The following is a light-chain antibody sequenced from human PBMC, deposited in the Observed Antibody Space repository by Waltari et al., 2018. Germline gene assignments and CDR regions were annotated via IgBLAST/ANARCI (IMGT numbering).Light chain of an antibody. V-gene: IGKV3-15*01. CDR1: QSVSSN. CDR2: YAS. Sequence: EIVMTQSPATLSVSPGERATLSCRASQSVSSNLAWYQQKPGQAPRLLIYYASTRATGIPARFSGSGSGTEFTLTISSLQSEDFAVYYCQQYNNWLFTFGPGTKVDIK. CDR3: QQYNNWLFT. J-gene: IGKJ3*01.